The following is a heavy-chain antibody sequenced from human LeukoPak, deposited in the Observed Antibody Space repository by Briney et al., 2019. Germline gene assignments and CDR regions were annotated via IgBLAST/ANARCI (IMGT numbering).Heavy chain of an antibody. CDR2: ISSSSSYI. CDR3: AKRAVAGYVDH. V-gene: IGHV3-21*01. CDR1: GFTFSSYS. D-gene: IGHD6-19*01. Sequence: GGSLRLSCAASGFTFSSYSMNWVRQAPGKGLEWVSSISSSSSYIYYADSVKGRFTISRDNAKNSLYLQMNSLRAEDTAVYYCAKRAVAGYVDHWGQGTLVTVSS. J-gene: IGHJ4*02.